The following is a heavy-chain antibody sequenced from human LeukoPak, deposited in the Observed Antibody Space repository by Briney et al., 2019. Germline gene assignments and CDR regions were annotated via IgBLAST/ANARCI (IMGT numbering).Heavy chain of an antibody. CDR3: ARGGAYSGSYSGVVFDY. CDR2: ISSSGSTI. D-gene: IGHD1-26*01. CDR1: GFTFSSYE. Sequence: GGSLRLSCAASGFTFSSYEMNWVRQAPGKGLEWVSYISSSGSTIYYADSVKGRFTISRGNAKNSLYLQMNSLRAEDTAVYYCARGGAYSGSYSGVVFDYWGQGTLVTVSS. V-gene: IGHV3-48*03. J-gene: IGHJ4*02.